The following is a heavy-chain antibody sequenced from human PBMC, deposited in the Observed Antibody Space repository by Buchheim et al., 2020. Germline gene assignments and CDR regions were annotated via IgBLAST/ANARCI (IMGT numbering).Heavy chain of an antibody. J-gene: IGHJ4*02. CDR2: IYYSGRT. V-gene: IGHV4-38-2*02. CDR3: ARTGSGYYFDY. Sequence: QVQLQESGPGLVKPSETLSLTCTVSGYSISSGYYWGWIRQPPGKGLEWIGTIYYSGRTYYNPSLKSRVTISLDTSKNQSSPKLSSVTAADTAVYFCARTGSGYYFDYWGQGIL. CDR1: GYSISSGYY. D-gene: IGHD1-26*01.